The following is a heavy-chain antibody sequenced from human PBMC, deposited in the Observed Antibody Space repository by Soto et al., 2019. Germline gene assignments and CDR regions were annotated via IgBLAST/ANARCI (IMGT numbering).Heavy chain of an antibody. Sequence: EVQLVESGGDLVQPGGSLRLSCAASDFTFRNYWMNWVRQALGKGLEWVANIKPDGSATNYVDSVKGRFTISRDNVKNSVSLQMNSLRAEDTAVYFCFGGGGGPQWGQGTLVTVSS. CDR3: FGGGGGPQ. CDR2: IKPDGSAT. J-gene: IGHJ4*02. V-gene: IGHV3-7*03. D-gene: IGHD3-16*01. CDR1: DFTFRNYW.